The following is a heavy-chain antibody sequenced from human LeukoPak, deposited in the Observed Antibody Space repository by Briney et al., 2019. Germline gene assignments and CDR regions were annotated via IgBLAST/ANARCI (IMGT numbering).Heavy chain of an antibody. CDR1: GGSISSGSYY. J-gene: IGHJ3*02. Sequence: SQTLSLTCTVSGGSISSGSYYWSWIRQPAGMGLEWIGRIYTSGSTNYNPSLKSRVTISVDTSKNQFSLKLSSVTAADTAVYYCARDPTVAKHGDAFDIWGQGTMVTVSS. D-gene: IGHD4-11*01. CDR2: IYTSGST. V-gene: IGHV4-61*02. CDR3: ARDPTVAKHGDAFDI.